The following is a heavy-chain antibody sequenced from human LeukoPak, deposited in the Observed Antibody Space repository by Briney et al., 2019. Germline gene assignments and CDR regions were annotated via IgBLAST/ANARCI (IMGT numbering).Heavy chain of an antibody. D-gene: IGHD2-2*01. CDR1: GFTFSDYY. CDR3: ARGGLPDIVVVPAATRYYFDY. J-gene: IGHJ4*02. V-gene: IGHV3-11*04. Sequence: PGGSLRLSCAASGFTFSDYYMSWIRQAPGKGLEWVSYISSSGSTIYYADSVKGRFTISRDNAKNSLYLQMNSLRAEDTAVYYCARGGLPDIVVVPAATRYYFDYWGQGTLVTVSS. CDR2: ISSSGSTI.